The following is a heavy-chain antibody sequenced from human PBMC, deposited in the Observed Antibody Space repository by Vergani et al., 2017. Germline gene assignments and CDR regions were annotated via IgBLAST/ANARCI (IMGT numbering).Heavy chain of an antibody. CDR1: GFTFSSYA. CDR3: ARDLYSSSFDY. J-gene: IGHJ4*02. CDR2: ISYDGSNK. D-gene: IGHD6-6*01. Sequence: QVQLVESGGGVVQPGRSLRLSCAASGFTFSSYAMHWVRQAPGKGLEWVAVISYDGSNKYYADSVKGRFTISRDNSKNTLYLQMNSLRAEDTAVYYCARDLYSSSFDYWGQGTLVTVSS. V-gene: IGHV3-30-3*01.